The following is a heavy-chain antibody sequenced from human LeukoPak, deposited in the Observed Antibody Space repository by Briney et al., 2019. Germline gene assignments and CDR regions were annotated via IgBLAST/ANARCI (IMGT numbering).Heavy chain of an antibody. J-gene: IGHJ4*02. CDR2: VTSYNAGGTT. D-gene: IGHD3-10*01. CDR1: VFSLEDVC. Sequence: GRTLRLSCAASVFSLEDVCTGGVSGAPGKGLEWGCGVTSYNAGGTTHYAAPVKGRFIISRDDSKNMLYLQMDSLKTEDTAVYYCTLIQGWVAGSYFLDYRGQGTLVTLS. CDR3: TLIQGWVAGSYFLDY. V-gene: IGHV3-15*01.